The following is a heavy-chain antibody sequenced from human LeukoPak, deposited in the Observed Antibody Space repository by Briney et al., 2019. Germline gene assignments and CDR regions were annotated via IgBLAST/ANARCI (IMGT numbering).Heavy chain of an antibody. CDR3: ATTFGVFWSGYPVDY. Sequence: GGSLRLSCAASGFTFSSYSMNWVRQAPGKGLEWVSSISSSSSYIYSADSVKGRFTISRDNAKNSLYLQMNSLRAEDTAVYYCATTFGVFWSGYPVDYWGQGTLVTVSS. V-gene: IGHV3-21*01. D-gene: IGHD3-3*01. J-gene: IGHJ4*02. CDR2: ISSSSSYI. CDR1: GFTFSSYS.